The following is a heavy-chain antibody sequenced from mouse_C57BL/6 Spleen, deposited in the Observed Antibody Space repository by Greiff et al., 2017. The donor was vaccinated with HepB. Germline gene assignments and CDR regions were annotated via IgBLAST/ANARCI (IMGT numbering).Heavy chain of an antibody. Sequence: QVQLQQSGAELVRPGTSVKLSCKASGYTFTSYWMHWVKQRPGQGLEWIGVIDPSDSYTNYNQKFKGKATLTVDTSSSTAYMQLSSLTSEDSAVYYCARSQTAQGRDYWGQGTTLTVAS. CDR1: GYTFTSYW. CDR3: ARSQTAQGRDY. D-gene: IGHD3-2*02. V-gene: IGHV1-59*01. CDR2: IDPSDSYT. J-gene: IGHJ2*01.